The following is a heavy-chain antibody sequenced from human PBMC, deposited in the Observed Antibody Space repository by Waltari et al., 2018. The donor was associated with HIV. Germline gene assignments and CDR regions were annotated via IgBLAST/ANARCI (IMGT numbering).Heavy chain of an antibody. V-gene: IGHV1-69*08. CDR3: ASARETMGVDFDS. J-gene: IGHJ4*02. Sequence: QVQLVQSGAEVKKPGSSVKVSCKASGGAFSSYHITWVRKAPGQGLEWLGRIIPMSNTPNNAQKFQGRVTITADKSTSTAYMELTSLRSDDTAVYYCASARETMGVDFDSWGLGTLVTVSS. CDR2: IIPMSNTP. D-gene: IGHD3-16*01. CDR1: GGAFSSYH.